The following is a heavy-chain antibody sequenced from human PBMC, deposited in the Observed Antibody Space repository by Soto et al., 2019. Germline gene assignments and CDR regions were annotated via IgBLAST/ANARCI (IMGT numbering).Heavy chain of an antibody. D-gene: IGHD2-2*03. J-gene: IGHJ6*02. V-gene: IGHV4-31*03. Sequence: SETLSLTCTVSGGSISTGGYYWSWIRQHPGKGLEWIGYIYNSATTYYHPSLLSRVTISADTSMNEFSLRLSSVTAADTAVYYCARLNGYCVSTGCHGYYGMDVWGQGTTVTVSS. CDR2: IYNSATT. CDR1: GGSISTGGYY. CDR3: ARLNGYCVSTGCHGYYGMDV.